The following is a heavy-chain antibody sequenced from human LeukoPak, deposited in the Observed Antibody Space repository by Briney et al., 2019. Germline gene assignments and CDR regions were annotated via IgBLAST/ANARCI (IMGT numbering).Heavy chain of an antibody. D-gene: IGHD4-23*01. CDR1: GFTLSSYW. CDR3: GRGTTVAPRSAIDY. J-gene: IGHJ4*02. V-gene: IGHV3-74*01. Sequence: GGSLRLSCAASGFTLSSYWMHWVRQAPGKGLVGVSRINTDGSTTSYADSVKDRFTISRDNAKNTLYLQMSSLRAEDTAVYYCGRGTTVAPRSAIDYWGPGILVTVSS. CDR2: INTDGSTT.